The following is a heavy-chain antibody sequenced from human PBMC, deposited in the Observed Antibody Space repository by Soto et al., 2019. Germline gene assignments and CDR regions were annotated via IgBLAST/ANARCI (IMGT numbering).Heavy chain of an antibody. Sequence: GGSLRLSCAASGFTFSPYSMNWVRQAPGKGLEWVSYISIGSSPTIYYADSVKGRFTISRDNAKNSLYLQMNSLRDEDTAVYYCARDADGNCDHWGQGTLVTVSS. J-gene: IGHJ4*02. V-gene: IGHV3-48*02. CDR3: ARDADGNCDH. CDR2: ISIGSSPTI. CDR1: GFTFSPYS.